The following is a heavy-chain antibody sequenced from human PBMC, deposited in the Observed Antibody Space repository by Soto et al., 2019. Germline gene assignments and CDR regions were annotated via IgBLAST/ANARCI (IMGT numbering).Heavy chain of an antibody. Sequence: PGGSLILSCAASGFTFSSYAMHWVRPAPGKGLEWVAVISYDGSNKYYADSVKGRFTISRDNSKNTLYLQMNSLRAEDTAVYYCAREDILTGYLGVIDYWGQGTLVTVSS. CDR1: GFTFSSYA. V-gene: IGHV3-30-3*01. CDR3: AREDILTGYLGVIDY. CDR2: ISYDGSNK. J-gene: IGHJ4*02. D-gene: IGHD3-9*01.